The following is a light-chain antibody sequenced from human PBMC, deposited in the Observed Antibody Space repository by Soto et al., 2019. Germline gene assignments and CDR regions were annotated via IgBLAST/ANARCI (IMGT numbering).Light chain of an antibody. Sequence: QSVLTQPASVSGSPGQSITLSCAGTSSDVGAYNIVSWYQQHPGKAPKLIIYDVSNRPSGASDRFSGSKSGNTASLTISGLRSDDEADYYCTSFTSSNTHVFGTGTKLTVL. CDR1: SSDVGAYNI. V-gene: IGLV2-14*03. J-gene: IGLJ1*01. CDR3: TSFTSSNTHV. CDR2: DVS.